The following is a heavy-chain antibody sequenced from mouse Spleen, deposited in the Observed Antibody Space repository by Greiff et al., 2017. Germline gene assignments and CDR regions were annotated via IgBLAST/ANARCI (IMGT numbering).Heavy chain of an antibody. CDR1: GFSLTNYA. D-gene: IGHD1-1*01. Sequence: VKLMESGPGLVAPSQSLSITCTVSGFSLTNYAVHWVRQSPGKGLEWLGVIWSDGSTDYNAAFISRLSISKDNSKSQVFFKMNSLQADDTAIYYCARKGLTTVPFAYWGQGTLVTVSA. V-gene: IGHV2-4-1*01. J-gene: IGHJ3*01. CDR2: IWSDGST. CDR3: ARKGLTTVPFAY.